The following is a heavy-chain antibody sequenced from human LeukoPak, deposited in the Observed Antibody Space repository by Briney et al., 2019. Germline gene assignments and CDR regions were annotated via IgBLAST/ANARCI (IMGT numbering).Heavy chain of an antibody. V-gene: IGHV3-23*01. D-gene: IGHD3-10*01. CDR2: ISGSGGST. CDR3: AKDRDHYYGSGSYYIPNWFDP. CDR1: GFTFSSYG. Sequence: GGSLRLSCAASGFTFSSYGMSWVRQAPGKGLEWASAISGSGGSTYYADSVKGRFTISRDNSKNTLYLQMNSLRAEDTAVYYCAKDRDHYYGSGSYYIPNWFDPWGQGTLVTVSS. J-gene: IGHJ5*02.